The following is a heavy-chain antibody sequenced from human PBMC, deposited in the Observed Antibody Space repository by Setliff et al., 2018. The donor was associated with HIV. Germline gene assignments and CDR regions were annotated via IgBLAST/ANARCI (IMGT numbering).Heavy chain of an antibody. CDR1: GYTFTTYP. J-gene: IGHJ6*02. CDR3: ARDANYYESGGPPLHGMDV. V-gene: IGHV1-46*01. Sequence: ASVKVSCKASGYTFTTYPMHWVRQAPGQGLEWMGVINTSGGSAGCAEEFRGRVTMTRDTSTNTVYMDLRNLRSEDTAVYYCARDANYYESGGPPLHGMDVWGQGTTVTVSS. D-gene: IGHD3-22*01. CDR2: INTSGGSA.